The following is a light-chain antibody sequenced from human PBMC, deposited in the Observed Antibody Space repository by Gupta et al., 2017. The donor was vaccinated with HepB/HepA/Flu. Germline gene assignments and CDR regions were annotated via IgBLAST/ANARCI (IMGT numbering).Light chain of an antibody. CDR3: GTWDSSLSV. CDR2: ENH. V-gene: IGLV1-51*02. CDR1: SSNIGNNF. J-gene: IGLJ2*01. Sequence: QSVFTQPPSVSAAPGQKGTISCSRSSSNIGNNFVSCYQPLPETAPKILIYENHKRAAGDPDRFASSKAGTSATLVSTGVQNGDEADYYCGTWDSSLSVFGKGTKVTVL.